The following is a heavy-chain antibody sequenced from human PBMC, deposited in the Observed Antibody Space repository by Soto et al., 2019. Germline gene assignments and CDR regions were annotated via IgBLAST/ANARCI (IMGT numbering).Heavy chain of an antibody. V-gene: IGHV1-46*02. CDR3: ARGPDDSDVPRWDH. J-gene: IGHJ4*02. Sequence: QVQLVQSGPAVRKPGASVRLSCATSGYNFNQYYIHWVRQATGKGLEWMGIINLRGGTTEYAHKFRGRVTVTGYTSTRTAYLELSSLRSEDTAVYFCARGPDDSDVPRWDHWGQGTLITVSS. D-gene: IGHD4-17*01. CDR1: GYNFNQYY. CDR2: INLRGGTT.